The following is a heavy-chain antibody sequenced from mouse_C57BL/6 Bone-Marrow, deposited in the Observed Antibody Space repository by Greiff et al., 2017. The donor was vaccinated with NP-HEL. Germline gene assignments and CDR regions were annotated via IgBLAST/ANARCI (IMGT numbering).Heavy chain of an antibody. CDR1: GFNIKDDY. J-gene: IGHJ3*01. CDR2: IDPENGDT. Sequence: EVKLQQSGAELVRPGASVKLSCTASGFNIKDDYMHWVKQRPEQGLAWIGWIDPENGDTEYDSKFQGKATITADTSSNTAYLQLSSLTSEDTAVYYCTKGWFAYWGQGTLVTVSA. CDR3: TKGWFAY. V-gene: IGHV14-4*01.